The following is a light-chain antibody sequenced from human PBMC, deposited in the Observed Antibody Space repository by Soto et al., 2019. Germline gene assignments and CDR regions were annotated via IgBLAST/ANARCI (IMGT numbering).Light chain of an antibody. CDR3: LLSYGGALWV. CDR2: DTT. J-gene: IGLJ3*02. V-gene: IGLV7-46*01. CDR1: TGAVTSGHY. Sequence: QAVVTQEPSLTVSPGGTVTLTCGSSTGAVTSGHYPYWFQQKPGQAPRTLIYDTTNKHSWTPARFSGSLLGDKAALTLSGAQPEDEAEYHCLLSYGGALWVFGGGTKLTVL.